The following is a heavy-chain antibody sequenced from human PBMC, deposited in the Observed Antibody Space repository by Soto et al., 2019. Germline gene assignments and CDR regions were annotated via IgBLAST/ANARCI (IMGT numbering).Heavy chain of an antibody. J-gene: IGHJ4*02. Sequence: EVQLVESGGDLVKPGGCLRLSCAASGITFTNAWMSWVRQAPGKGLEWVGRIKNKADGGTTDYAAPVRGRFTISRDDSKNTLFLQMNSLETEDTAVYYCTTDPGDYEDFWGRGPLVPVSS. CDR2: IKNKADGGTT. CDR1: GITFTNAW. CDR3: TTDPGDYEDF. D-gene: IGHD4-17*01. V-gene: IGHV3-15*01.